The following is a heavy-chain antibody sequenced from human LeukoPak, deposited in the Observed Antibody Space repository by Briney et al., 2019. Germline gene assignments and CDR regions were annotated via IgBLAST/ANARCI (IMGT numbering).Heavy chain of an antibody. CDR2: IKQDGSEK. CDR3: ARDPGSSSWPVR. CDR1: GFTFSSFA. V-gene: IGHV3-7*04. D-gene: IGHD6-13*01. J-gene: IGHJ4*02. Sequence: PGGSLRLSCSASGFTFSSFAMHWVRQAPGKGLEWVANIKQDGSEKYYVDSVKGRFTISRDNAKNSLYLQMNSLRAEDTAVYYCARDPGSSSWPVRWGQGTLVTVSS.